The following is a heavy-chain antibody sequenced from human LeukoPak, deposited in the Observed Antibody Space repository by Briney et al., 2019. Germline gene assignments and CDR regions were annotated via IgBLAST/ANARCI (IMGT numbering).Heavy chain of an antibody. CDR3: ARGVRGGYYDFWSGYYTSPVRAFDI. Sequence: PSETLSLTCAVYGGSFSGYYWSWIRQPPGKGLEWIGEINHSGSTNYNPSLKSRVTISVDTSKNQFSLKLSSVTAADTAVYYCARGVRGGYYDFWSGYYTSPVRAFDIWGQGTMVTVSS. CDR2: INHSGST. D-gene: IGHD3-3*01. V-gene: IGHV4-34*01. CDR1: GGSFSGYY. J-gene: IGHJ3*02.